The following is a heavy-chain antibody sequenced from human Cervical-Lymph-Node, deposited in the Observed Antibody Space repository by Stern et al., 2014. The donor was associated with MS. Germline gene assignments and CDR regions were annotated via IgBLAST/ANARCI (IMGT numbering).Heavy chain of an antibody. D-gene: IGHD2-2*01. Sequence: EVQLVESGGGLVKPGGSLRLSCATSGFSFNTYTMNWVRQAPGKGLEWVSSISGDGSYIFYADSLKGRFSISRDNAKNSLSLQMNSLRAEDTAVYYCAREGTYCSSSVCHFDYWGRGTLVTVSS. CDR2: ISGDGSYI. CDR1: GFSFNTYT. V-gene: IGHV3-21*01. CDR3: AREGTYCSSSVCHFDY. J-gene: IGHJ4*02.